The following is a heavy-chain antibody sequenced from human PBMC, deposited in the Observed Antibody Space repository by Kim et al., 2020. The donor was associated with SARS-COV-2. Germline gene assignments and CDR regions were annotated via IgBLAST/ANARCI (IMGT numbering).Heavy chain of an antibody. CDR1: GFTFDDYA. V-gene: IGHV3-9*01. CDR3: ARDIDDSSGYYYSFYWYFDL. J-gene: IGHJ2*01. CDR2: ISWNSGSI. Sequence: GGSLRLSCAASGFTFDDYAMHWVRQAPGKGLEWVSGISWNSGSIGYADSVKGRFTISRDNAKNSLYLQMNSLRAEDTALYYCARDIDDSSGYYYSFYWYFDLWGRGTLVTVSS. D-gene: IGHD3-22*01.